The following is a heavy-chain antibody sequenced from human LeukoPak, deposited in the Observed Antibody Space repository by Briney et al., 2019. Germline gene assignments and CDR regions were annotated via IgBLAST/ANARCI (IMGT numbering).Heavy chain of an antibody. CDR3: ARETSSSSDRCFEY. CDR2: ISYDGSKK. Sequence: PGGSLRLSCAASGFTFSNYAMHWVRQAPGKGLEWVAVISYDGSKKYFADSVKARFTISRDNSKNTLYLQMNSLRADDTAVYYCARETSSSSDRCFEYWGQGALVTVSS. D-gene: IGHD6-6*01. J-gene: IGHJ4*02. V-gene: IGHV3-30*04. CDR1: GFTFSNYA.